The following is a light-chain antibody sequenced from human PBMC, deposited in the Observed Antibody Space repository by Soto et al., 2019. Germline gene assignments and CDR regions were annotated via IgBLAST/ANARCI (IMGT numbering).Light chain of an antibody. CDR2: EVS. Sequence: QSALTQPASVSGSPGQSITISCTGTGSALVNYNLVSWYQQPPGQAPKLMIYEVSKRPSGVPDRFSGSKSGNTASLTISGLQAADEADYYCSLYTSENAYVFGTGTKVTVL. CDR1: GSALVNYNL. CDR3: SLYTSENAYV. V-gene: IGLV2-14*02. J-gene: IGLJ1*01.